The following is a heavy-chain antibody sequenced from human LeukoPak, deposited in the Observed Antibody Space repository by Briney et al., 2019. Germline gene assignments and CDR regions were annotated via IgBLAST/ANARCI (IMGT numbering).Heavy chain of an antibody. J-gene: IGHJ3*02. CDR2: INTDGSST. V-gene: IGHV3-74*01. D-gene: IGHD3-3*01. CDR1: GFTFSSYW. Sequence: GGSLRLSCAASGFTFSSYWMHWVRQAPGKGLVWVSRINTDGSSTSYADSVKGRFTISRDNAKNTLYLQMNSLRAEDTAVYYCAREATIFGVVIDIWGQGTMVTVSS. CDR3: AREATIFGVVIDI.